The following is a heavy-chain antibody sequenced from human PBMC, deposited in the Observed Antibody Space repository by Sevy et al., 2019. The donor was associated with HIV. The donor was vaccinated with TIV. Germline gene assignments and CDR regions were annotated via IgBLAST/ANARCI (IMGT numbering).Heavy chain of an antibody. J-gene: IGHJ6*02. CDR2: IKRDGSEK. D-gene: IGHD2-2*01. V-gene: IGHV3-7*03. CDR1: GFTFSNYW. Sequence: GGSLRLSCAASGFTFSNYWMSWVRQAPGKGLEWVANIKRDGSEKYYMASVKGRFTISRDNAKNSLYLQINSLRAEDTAMYYCARDCSSTSCLWGLDVWGQGTTVTASS. CDR3: ARDCSSTSCLWGLDV.